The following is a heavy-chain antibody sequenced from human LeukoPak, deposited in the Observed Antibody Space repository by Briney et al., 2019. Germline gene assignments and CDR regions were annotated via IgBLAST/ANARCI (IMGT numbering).Heavy chain of an antibody. Sequence: GGSLRLSCAASGFTVSSNYMSWVRQAPGKGLEWVSVIYSGGSTYYADSVKGRFTISRDNSKNTLYLQMNSLRAEDTAVYYCARVRVVGATSPYYFDYWGQGTLVTVSS. CDR2: IYSGGST. CDR1: GFTVSSNY. D-gene: IGHD1-26*01. J-gene: IGHJ4*02. CDR3: ARVRVVGATSPYYFDY. V-gene: IGHV3-66*01.